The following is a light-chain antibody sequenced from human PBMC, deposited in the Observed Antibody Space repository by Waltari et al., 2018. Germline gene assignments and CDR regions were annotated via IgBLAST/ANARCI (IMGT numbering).Light chain of an antibody. V-gene: IGLV2-11*01. J-gene: IGLJ1*01. CDR2: DVS. Sequence: QSALTQPRSVSGSPGQSVTIPCTGTSSGVGGYNYVSGYQQHPGKAPKLMIYDVSKRPSGVPDRFYGSKSGNTASLTISGLQAEDEADYYCCSYAGSYTFVVGTGTKVTVL. CDR1: SSGVGGYNY. CDR3: CSYAGSYTFV.